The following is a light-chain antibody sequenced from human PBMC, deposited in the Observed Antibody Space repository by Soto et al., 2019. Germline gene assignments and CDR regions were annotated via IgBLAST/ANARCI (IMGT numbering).Light chain of an antibody. CDR2: DAS. CDR1: QSISSW. V-gene: IGKV1-5*01. J-gene: IGKJ1*01. CDR3: QQYNSGVT. Sequence: DIQMTQSPSTLSASVGDRVTITCRASQSISSWLAWYQQKPGKAPKLLIYDASSLESGVPSRFSGSGSGTEFTLTISSLQPDDFANYYCQQYNSGVTFGQGTKVEIK.